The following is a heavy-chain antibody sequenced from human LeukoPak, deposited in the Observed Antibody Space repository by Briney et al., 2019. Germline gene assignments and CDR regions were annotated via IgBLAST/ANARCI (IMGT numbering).Heavy chain of an antibody. CDR2: IYHSGST. J-gene: IGHJ3*02. D-gene: IGHD3-22*01. CDR1: GGSISSSSYY. Sequence: PSETLSLTCTVSGGSISSSSYYWSWIRQPPGKGLEWIGYIYHSGSTYYNPSLKSRVTISVDRSKNQFSLKLSSVTAADTAVYYCARGYYDSTPPGAFDIWGQGTMVTVSS. CDR3: ARGYYDSTPPGAFDI. V-gene: IGHV4-30-2*01.